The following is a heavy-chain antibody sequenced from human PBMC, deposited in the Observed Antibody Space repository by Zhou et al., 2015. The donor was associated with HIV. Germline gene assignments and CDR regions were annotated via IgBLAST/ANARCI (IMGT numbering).Heavy chain of an antibody. V-gene: IGHV1-2*02. CDR3: ARAQTVVVAANYFDY. J-gene: IGHJ4*02. Sequence: QVQLVQSGAEVKKPGSSVKLSCTASGGTFSSDGISWVRQAPGQGLEWMGWINPNSGGTNYAQKFQGRVTMTRDTSISTAYMELSRLRSDDTAVYYCARAQTVVVAANYFDYWGQGTLVTVSS. CDR1: GGTFSSDG. CDR2: INPNSGGT. D-gene: IGHD2-15*01.